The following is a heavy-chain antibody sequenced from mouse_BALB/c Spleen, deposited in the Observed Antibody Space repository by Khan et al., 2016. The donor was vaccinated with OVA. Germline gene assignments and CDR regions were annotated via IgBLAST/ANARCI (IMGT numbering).Heavy chain of an antibody. V-gene: IGHV2-3*01. J-gene: IGHJ2*01. D-gene: IGHD1-3*01. Sequence: QVQLQQSGPGLVAPSQSLSITCTVSGFSLTSNGVSWVRQPPGKGLEWLGVIWGDGSINYHSVLKSRLSISKDNSKSQVFLKLNSLQTDDTATYYCAKQSVFYFDYWGQGTTLTVSS. CDR3: AKQSVFYFDY. CDR2: IWGDGSI. CDR1: GFSLTSNG.